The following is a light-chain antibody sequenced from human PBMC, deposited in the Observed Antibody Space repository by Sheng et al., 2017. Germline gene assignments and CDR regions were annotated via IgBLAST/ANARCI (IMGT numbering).Light chain of an antibody. Sequence: IVLTQSPGSLSLSPGERATLFCRASQSLSNNYLAWYQQKPAQAPRLLIYGASSRATGTPDRFSGSGSGTDFTLTISRLEPEDFVVYYCQQRSNWPLTFGGGTKVEIK. CDR1: QSLSNNY. CDR2: GAS. J-gene: IGKJ4*01. V-gene: IGKV3D-20*02. CDR3: QQRSNWPLT.